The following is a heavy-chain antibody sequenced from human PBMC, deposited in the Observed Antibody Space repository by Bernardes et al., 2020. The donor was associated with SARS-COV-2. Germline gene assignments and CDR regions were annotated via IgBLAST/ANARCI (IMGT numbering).Heavy chain of an antibody. J-gene: IGHJ6*02. Sequence: ASVKVSCKVSGYTLTELSMHWVRQAPGKGLEWMGGFDPEDGETIYAQKFQGRVTMTEDTSTDTAYMELSSLRSEDTAVYYCATVGYSSSWRGGMDVWGQGTTVTVSS. CDR3: ATVGYSSSWRGGMDV. CDR2: FDPEDGET. CDR1: GYTLTELS. V-gene: IGHV1-24*01. D-gene: IGHD6-13*01.